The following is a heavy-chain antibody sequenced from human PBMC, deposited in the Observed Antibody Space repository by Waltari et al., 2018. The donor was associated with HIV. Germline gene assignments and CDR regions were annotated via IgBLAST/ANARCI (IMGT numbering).Heavy chain of an antibody. CDR2: LSGSGSTA. D-gene: IGHD2-8*01. CDR3: AKSMRDLRPSAFDV. Sequence: EVQLLESGGGLVQPGGSLRLSCAAYGFNFRNFAMSWVRQAPGKGPEWVSALSGSGSTASYADYVKVRFTISRDFSNNTLFLQMNNLRAEDTAVYFCAKSMRDLRPSAFDVWGQGTMVAISS. V-gene: IGHV3-23*01. J-gene: IGHJ3*01. CDR1: GFNFRNFA.